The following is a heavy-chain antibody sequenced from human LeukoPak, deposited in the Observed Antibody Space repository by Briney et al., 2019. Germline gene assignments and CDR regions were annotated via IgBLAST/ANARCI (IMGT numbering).Heavy chain of an antibody. D-gene: IGHD6-19*01. CDR1: GFTFSSYA. Sequence: GGSLRLSCAASGFTFSSYAMSWVRQAPGKGLEWVSAISGSGGSTYYADSVKGRFTISRDNSKNTLYLQMNSLRAEDTAVYYCTVYSSGWRFDYWGQGTLVTVSS. V-gene: IGHV3-23*01. CDR2: ISGSGGST. CDR3: TVYSSGWRFDY. J-gene: IGHJ4*02.